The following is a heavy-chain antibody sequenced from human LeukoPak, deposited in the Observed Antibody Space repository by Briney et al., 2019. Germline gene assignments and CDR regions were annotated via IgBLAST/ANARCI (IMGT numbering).Heavy chain of an antibody. V-gene: IGHV3-23*01. D-gene: IGHD1-26*01. Sequence: GGSLRLSCAASGFTFSSYAMSWVRQAPGKGLEWVSAISGSGGSTYYADSVKGRFTTSRDNSKNTLYLQMNSLRAEDTAVYYCAKDKAGGSYSDAFDIWGQGTMVTVSS. CDR3: AKDKAGGSYSDAFDI. J-gene: IGHJ3*02. CDR2: ISGSGGST. CDR1: GFTFSSYA.